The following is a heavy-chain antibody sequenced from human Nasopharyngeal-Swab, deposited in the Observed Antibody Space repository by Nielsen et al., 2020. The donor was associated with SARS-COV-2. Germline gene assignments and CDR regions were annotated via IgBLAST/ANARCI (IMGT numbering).Heavy chain of an antibody. J-gene: IGHJ4*02. D-gene: IGHD3-10*01. V-gene: IGHV5-51*01. Sequence: GGSLRLSCRASGYSFNNNWIGWVRQMPGKGLEFMGIIFPDDSDTRYSPSFQGQVTISVDASTTTAYLQWSSLKASDTAMYYCARTEYGSGTNFDYWGQGTLVTVSS. CDR2: IFPDDSDT. CDR3: ARTEYGSGTNFDY. CDR1: GYSFNNNW.